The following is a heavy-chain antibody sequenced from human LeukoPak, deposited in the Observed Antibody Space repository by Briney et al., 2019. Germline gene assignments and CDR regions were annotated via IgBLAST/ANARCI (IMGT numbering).Heavy chain of an antibody. D-gene: IGHD1-26*01. Sequence: GGSLRLSCAASGFTFSNYWMNWVRQAPGKGLVWVSRINSDGSSTSYADSVKGRFTISRDNAKNSLHLQMNSLRAEDMALYYCAKGLSGTYFDAFDIWGQGTMVTVSS. CDR2: INSDGSST. CDR1: GFTFSNYW. V-gene: IGHV3-74*01. CDR3: AKGLSGTYFDAFDI. J-gene: IGHJ3*02.